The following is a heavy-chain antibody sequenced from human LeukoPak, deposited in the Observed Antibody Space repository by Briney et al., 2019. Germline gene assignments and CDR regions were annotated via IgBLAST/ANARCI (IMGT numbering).Heavy chain of an antibody. CDR1: GFSFSAYW. CDR2: INPAGSET. D-gene: IGHD2-15*01. V-gene: IGHV3-7*01. Sequence: GGSLRLSCAASGFSFSAYWMTWVRQAPGTGLEWVANINPAGSETYYVDPVKGRFSISRDNAKNLVYLQMNSLRAEDTAVYHCARFGYVAAVDVWGQGTPVSVSS. CDR3: ARFGYVAAVDV. J-gene: IGHJ4*02.